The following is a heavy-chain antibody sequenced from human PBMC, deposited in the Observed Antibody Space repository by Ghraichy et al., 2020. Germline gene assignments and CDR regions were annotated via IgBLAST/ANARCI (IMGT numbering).Heavy chain of an antibody. D-gene: IGHD3-10*01. V-gene: IGHV3-23*01. J-gene: IGHJ3*02. CDR2: ISGSGGST. CDR3: AKDISRRLLWFGETFDI. Sequence: GESLNISCAASGFTFSSYAMSWVRQAPGKGLEWVSAISGSGGSTYYADSVKGRFTISRDNSKNTLYLQMNSLRAEDTAVYYCAKDISRRLLWFGETFDIWGQGTMVTVSS. CDR1: GFTFSSYA.